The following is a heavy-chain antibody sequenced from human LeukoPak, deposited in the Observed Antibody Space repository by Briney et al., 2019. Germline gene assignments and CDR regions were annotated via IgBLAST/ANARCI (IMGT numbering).Heavy chain of an antibody. V-gene: IGHV1-2*06. CDR1: GYTFTGYY. CDR2: INPNSGGT. J-gene: IGHJ4*02. D-gene: IGHD6-6*01. Sequence: ASVKVSCKASGYTFTGYYMHWVRQAPGQGLEWMGRINPNSGGTNYAQKFQGRVTMTRDTSISTAYMELSRPRSDDTAVYYCARGDVSLAARPLDYWGQGTLVTVSS. CDR3: ARGDVSLAARPLDY.